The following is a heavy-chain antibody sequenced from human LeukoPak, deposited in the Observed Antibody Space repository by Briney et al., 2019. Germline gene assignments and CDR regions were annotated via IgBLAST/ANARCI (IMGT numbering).Heavy chain of an antibody. CDR1: GYTFTSDY. CDR2: VHSSGGVI. D-gene: IGHD1-26*01. Sequence: ASVKVSCKASGYTFTSDYMNWVRQAPGQGLEWMGIVHSSGGVIKYAQEFQDRLTVTRDTSTSTIYTELSSLRSEDTAVYYCAGSSHQRNWFDPWGQGTLVIVSS. V-gene: IGHV1-46*01. J-gene: IGHJ5*02. CDR3: AGSSHQRNWFDP.